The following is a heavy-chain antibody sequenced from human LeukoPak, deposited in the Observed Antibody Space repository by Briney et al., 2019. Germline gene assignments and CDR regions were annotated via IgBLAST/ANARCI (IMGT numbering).Heavy chain of an antibody. Sequence: GGSLRLSCAASGLTFSSYAMHWVRQAPGKGLEWVAVISYDGSNKYYADSVKGRFTISRDNSKNTLYLQMNNLRAEDTAVYYCARDLKDMVVVLAATWDVWGKGTTVTVSS. J-gene: IGHJ6*04. CDR2: ISYDGSNK. CDR1: GLTFSSYA. CDR3: ARDLKDMVVVLAATWDV. V-gene: IGHV3-30*04. D-gene: IGHD2-15*01.